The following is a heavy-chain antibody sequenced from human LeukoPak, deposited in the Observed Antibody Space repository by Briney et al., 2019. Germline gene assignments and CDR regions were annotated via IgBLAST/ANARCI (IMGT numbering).Heavy chain of an antibody. D-gene: IGHD6-19*01. Sequence: GGSLRLSCAASGFTFSSYGMHWVRQAPGKGLEWVAVISYDGSNKYYADSVKGRFTISRDNSKNTLYLQMNSLRAEDTAVYYCAKDFEEGVSGWYQYYFDYWGQGTLVTASS. CDR1: GFTFSSYG. CDR3: AKDFEEGVSGWYQYYFDY. J-gene: IGHJ4*02. V-gene: IGHV3-30*18. CDR2: ISYDGSNK.